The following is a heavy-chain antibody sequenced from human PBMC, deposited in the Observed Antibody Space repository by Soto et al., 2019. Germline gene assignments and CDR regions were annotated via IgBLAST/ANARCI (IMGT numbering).Heavy chain of an antibody. CDR2: INSDGSST. J-gene: IGHJ3*02. V-gene: IGHV3-74*01. Sequence: GGSLRLSCAASGFTFSSYWMHWVRQAPGKGLVWVSRINSDGSSTSYADSVKGRFTISRDNAKNTLYLQMNSLRAEDTAVYYCARVPGWRDCSGGSCSLDAFDIWGQGTMVTVSS. CDR3: ARVPGWRDCSGGSCSLDAFDI. CDR1: GFTFSSYW. D-gene: IGHD2-15*01.